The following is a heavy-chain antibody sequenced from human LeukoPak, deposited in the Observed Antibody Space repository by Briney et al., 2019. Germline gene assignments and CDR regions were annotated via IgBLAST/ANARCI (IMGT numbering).Heavy chain of an antibody. Sequence: SETLSLTCAVYGGSFSGYYWSWIRQPPGKGLEWIGEINHSGSTNYNPSLKSRVTISVDTSKNQFSLKLSSVTAADTAVYYCARGLTYCGGDCYDYWGQGTLVSVSS. D-gene: IGHD2-21*02. J-gene: IGHJ4*02. CDR1: GGSFSGYY. CDR3: ARGLTYCGGDCYDY. V-gene: IGHV4-34*01. CDR2: INHSGST.